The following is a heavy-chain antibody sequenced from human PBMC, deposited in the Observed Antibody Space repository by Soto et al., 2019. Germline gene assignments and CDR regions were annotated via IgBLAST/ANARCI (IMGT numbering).Heavy chain of an antibody. J-gene: IGHJ3*02. D-gene: IGHD3-22*01. CDR2: IIPILDIT. Sequence: QVQLVQSGAEVKKPGSSVKVSCKTSGDTFSTYPITWVRQAPGQGLEWVGRIIPILDITDSAQMFQGRVTFTPEKSRNTAYMELSGLEPEDTAVYYCTRPADSVGSEGAFEIGGQGTMVTVSS. CDR3: TRPADSVGSEGAFEI. CDR1: GDTFSTYP. V-gene: IGHV1-69*02.